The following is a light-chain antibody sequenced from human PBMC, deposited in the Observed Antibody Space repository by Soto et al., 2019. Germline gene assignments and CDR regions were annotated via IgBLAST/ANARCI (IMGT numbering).Light chain of an antibody. CDR1: QSISSW. J-gene: IGKJ4*01. CDR3: HQYNSYSPT. V-gene: IGKV1-5*01. Sequence: DIQMTQSPSTLSASVGDRVTITCRASQSISSWLAWYQQKPGKAPKLLIYDASSLESGVPSRFSGSGSGTEFTLTISRLQPDDFATYYCHQYNSYSPTFGGGTKVEIK. CDR2: DAS.